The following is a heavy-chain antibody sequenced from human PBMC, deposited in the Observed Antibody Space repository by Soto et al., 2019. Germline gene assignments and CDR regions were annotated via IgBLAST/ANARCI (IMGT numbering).Heavy chain of an antibody. CDR3: AKDLPYSDSSGYYLDTFDY. J-gene: IGHJ4*02. CDR1: GFTFSSYG. D-gene: IGHD3-22*01. V-gene: IGHV3-33*06. Sequence: GGSLRLSCAASGFTFSSYGMHWVRQAPGKGLEWVAVIWYDGSNKYYADSVKGRFTISRDNSKNTLYLQMNSLRAEDTAVYYCAKDLPYSDSSGYYLDTFDYWGQGTLVTVSS. CDR2: IWYDGSNK.